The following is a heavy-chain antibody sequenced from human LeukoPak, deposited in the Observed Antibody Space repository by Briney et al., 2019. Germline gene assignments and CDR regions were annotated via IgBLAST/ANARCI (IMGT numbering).Heavy chain of an antibody. Sequence: GGSLRLSCAASGFTFSSYAMSWVRQAPGKGLEWVSAISGSGGSTYYADSVKGRFTISRDNSKNTLYLQMNSRRAEDTAVYYCSRKLFREDSGAFDIWGQGTMVTVSS. J-gene: IGHJ3*02. CDR1: GFTFSSYA. V-gene: IGHV3-23*01. CDR3: SRKLFREDSGAFDI. D-gene: IGHD3-10*01. CDR2: ISGSGGST.